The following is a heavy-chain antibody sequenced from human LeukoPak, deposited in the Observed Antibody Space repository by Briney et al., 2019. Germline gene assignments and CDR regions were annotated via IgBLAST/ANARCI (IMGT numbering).Heavy chain of an antibody. J-gene: IGHJ4*02. CDR3: ARDTSGSYPITYFDS. D-gene: IGHD3-10*01. V-gene: IGHV3-21*01. Sequence: GGSLRLSCVASGFTFSSDSMNWVRQAPGKGMEWVSYIDSTSGYIYYADSVKGRFTISRDNAKNSLYLQMNSLSAGDTAVYYCARDTSGSYPITYFDSWGQGALVTVSS. CDR1: GFTFSSDS. CDR2: IDSTSGYI.